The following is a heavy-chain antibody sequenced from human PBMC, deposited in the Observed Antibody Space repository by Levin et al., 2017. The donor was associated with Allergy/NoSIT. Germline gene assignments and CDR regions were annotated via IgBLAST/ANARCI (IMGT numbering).Heavy chain of an antibody. V-gene: IGHV1-2*02. CDR3: ARGSRYCTTTSCYQYYYYYGMDV. Sequence: GASVKVSCKASGYTFTGHYIHWVRQAPGQGLEWVGWINPNSGGTKYVEKFQGRVTMTRDTSISTAYMELSSLTFDDTAVYYCARGSRYCTTTSCYQYYYYYGMDVWGQGTTVTVSS. D-gene: IGHD2-2*01. J-gene: IGHJ6*02. CDR1: GYTFTGHY. CDR2: INPNSGGT.